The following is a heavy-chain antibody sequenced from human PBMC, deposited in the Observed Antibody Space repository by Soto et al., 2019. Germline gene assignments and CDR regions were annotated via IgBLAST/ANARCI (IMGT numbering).Heavy chain of an antibody. CDR2: ISWNSGSI. CDR1: GFTFDDYA. V-gene: IGHV3-9*01. CDR3: AKDISSFPRWLAIGLLPYYYYYMDV. Sequence: EVQLVESGGGLVQPGRSLRLSCAASGFTFDDYAMHWVRQAPGKGLEWVSGISWNSGSIGYADSVKGRFTISRDNAKNYLYLQMNSLRAEDTALYYCAKDISSFPRWLAIGLLPYYYYYMDVWGKGTTVTVSS. J-gene: IGHJ6*03. D-gene: IGHD6-19*01.